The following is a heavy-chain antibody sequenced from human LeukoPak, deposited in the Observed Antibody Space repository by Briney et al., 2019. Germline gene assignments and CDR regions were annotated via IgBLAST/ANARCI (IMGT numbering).Heavy chain of an antibody. CDR2: ISGSGGST. CDR3: VTGSYSYGPTPFDY. CDR1: GFTFSSYG. V-gene: IGHV3-23*01. D-gene: IGHD5-18*01. Sequence: PGGSLRLSCAASGFTFSSYGMSWVRQAPGKGLEWVSAISGSGGSTYYADSVKGRFTISRDNSKNTLYLQMNSLRAEDTAVYYCVTGSYSYGPTPFDYWAREPWSPSPQ. J-gene: IGHJ4*02.